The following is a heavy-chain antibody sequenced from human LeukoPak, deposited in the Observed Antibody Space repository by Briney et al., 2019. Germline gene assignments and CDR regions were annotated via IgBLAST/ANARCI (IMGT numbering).Heavy chain of an antibody. J-gene: IGHJ4*02. CDR3: AKVGNYDFWSGYWADY. CDR2: ISGSGGST. Sequence: PGGSLRLSCAASGFTFSSYAMSWVRQAPGKGLEWVSVISGSGGSTYYADSVKGRFTISRDNSKNTLYLQMNSLRAEDTAVYYCAKVGNYDFWSGYWADYWGQGTLVTVSS. D-gene: IGHD3-3*01. V-gene: IGHV3-23*01. CDR1: GFTFSSYA.